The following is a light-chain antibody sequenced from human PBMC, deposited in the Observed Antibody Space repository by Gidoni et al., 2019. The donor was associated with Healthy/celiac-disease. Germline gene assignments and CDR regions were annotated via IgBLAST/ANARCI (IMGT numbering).Light chain of an antibody. J-gene: IGKJ4*01. Sequence: VLTQSPGTLSLPPGQSATLPCRASQSISSSQLAWYQQKPGQAPRPLMYGASSRATGIPDGFSGSGSGTDFTLTISRLEPEDFEVYYCQHFGNFGGGTKVE. CDR2: GAS. CDR1: QSISSSQ. CDR3: QHFGN. V-gene: IGKV3-20*01.